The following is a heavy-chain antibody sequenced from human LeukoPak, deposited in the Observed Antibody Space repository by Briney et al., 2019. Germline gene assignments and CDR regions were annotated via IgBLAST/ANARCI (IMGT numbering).Heavy chain of an antibody. J-gene: IGHJ4*02. CDR2: INWDGGNT. CDR1: GFTFDDYG. D-gene: IGHD6-13*01. Sequence: GRSLRLSGAASGFTFDDYGMSWVRHAPGKGLEWVSGINWDGGNTSYADSVKGRFTISRDNAKNSLYLQMNSLRAEDAALYYCARGTLKAAATDFDHWGPGTLVTVSP. V-gene: IGHV3-20*04. CDR3: ARGTLKAAATDFDH.